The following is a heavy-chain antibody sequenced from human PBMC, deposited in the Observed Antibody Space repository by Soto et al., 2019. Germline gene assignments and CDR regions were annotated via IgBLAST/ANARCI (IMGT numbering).Heavy chain of an antibody. Sequence: TGGSLRLSCAASGFTFSDYYMSWIRQAPGKRLEWVSYISSSGSTIYYADSVKGRFTISRDNAKNSLYLQMNSLRAEDTAVYYCAREQQLVNWFDPWGQGTLVTVSS. CDR1: GFTFSDYY. CDR3: AREQQLVNWFDP. D-gene: IGHD6-13*01. J-gene: IGHJ5*02. V-gene: IGHV3-11*01. CDR2: ISSSGSTI.